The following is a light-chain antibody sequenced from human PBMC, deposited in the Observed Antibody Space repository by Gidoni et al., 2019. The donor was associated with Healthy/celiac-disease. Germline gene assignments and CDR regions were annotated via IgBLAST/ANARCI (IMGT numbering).Light chain of an antibody. Sequence: IVLTPSPATLSASPGESATLSCRASQSVSSNLAWYQQKPGQAPRLLIYGASTRATGIPARFSGSGAGTEFNLTISSLQSEDFAVDYCQQYNNWPPWTFGQGTKVEIK. CDR1: QSVSSN. J-gene: IGKJ1*01. V-gene: IGKV3-15*01. CDR2: GAS. CDR3: QQYNNWPPWT.